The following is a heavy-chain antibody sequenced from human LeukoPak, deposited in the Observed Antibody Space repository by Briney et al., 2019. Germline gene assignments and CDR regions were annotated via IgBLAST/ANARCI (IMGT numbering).Heavy chain of an antibody. CDR2: INSGSSTI. J-gene: IGHJ4*02. CDR3: ARYLRVVPLDY. Sequence: GGSLRLSCAASGFTFSDYSMNWVRQAPGEGPEWIAYINSGSSTIYYADSVQGRFTISRDNAKNSLYLQMNSLRAEDTAVYYCARYLRVVPLDYWGQGTLVTVSS. D-gene: IGHD2-15*01. CDR1: GFTFSDYS. V-gene: IGHV3-48*01.